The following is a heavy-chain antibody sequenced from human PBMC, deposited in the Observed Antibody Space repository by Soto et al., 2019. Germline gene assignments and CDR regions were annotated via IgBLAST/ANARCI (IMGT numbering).Heavy chain of an antibody. Sequence: GGSLRLSCAASGFTFSSYAMHWVRQAPGKGLEWVAVISYDGSNKYYADSVKGRFTISRDNSKNTLYLQMNSLSAEDTAVYYCARVTGRGSYSPRGDYFDYWGQGTLVTVSS. J-gene: IGHJ4*02. CDR2: ISYDGSNK. CDR3: ARVTGRGSYSPRGDYFDY. V-gene: IGHV3-30-3*01. CDR1: GFTFSSYA. D-gene: IGHD1-26*01.